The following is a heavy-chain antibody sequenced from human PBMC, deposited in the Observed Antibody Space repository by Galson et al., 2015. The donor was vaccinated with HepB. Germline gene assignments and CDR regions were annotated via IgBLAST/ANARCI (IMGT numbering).Heavy chain of an antibody. Sequence: SLRLSCAASGFMFSGSAIHWVRQASGKGLEWIGRIRSERNSHATSYGQSVQGRFTLSRDDSENTAYLQMNSLKTDDTAVYYCTRRSVGMSAVWLDLWGQGTLVTVSS. D-gene: IGHD1-1*01. J-gene: IGHJ5*02. V-gene: IGHV3-73*01. CDR2: IRSERNSHAT. CDR3: TRRSVGMSAVWLDL. CDR1: GFMFSGSA.